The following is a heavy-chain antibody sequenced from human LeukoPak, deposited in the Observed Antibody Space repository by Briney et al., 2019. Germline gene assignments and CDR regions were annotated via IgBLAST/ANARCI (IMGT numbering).Heavy chain of an antibody. CDR2: LWYDGSNE. V-gene: IGHV3-33*06. D-gene: IGHD4-17*01. CDR3: AKGMTTGPRSVYHYMDV. CDR1: GFTFRSYG. Sequence: GGSLRLSCVASGFTFRSYGMHWVRQAPGKGLEWLSLLWYDGSNEYYADSVKGRFTISRDNSKNTLYLQMNSLRAEDTAVYYCAKGMTTGPRSVYHYMDVGGKGTTVTVSS. J-gene: IGHJ6*03.